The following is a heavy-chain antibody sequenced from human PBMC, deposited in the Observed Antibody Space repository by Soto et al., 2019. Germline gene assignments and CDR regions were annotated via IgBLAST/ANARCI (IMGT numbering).Heavy chain of an antibody. CDR2: ISYDGSNK. CDR1: GFSFNDHA. Sequence: QVHLVESGGGVVQPGRSLRLSCAASGFSFNDHAIHWVRQAPGRGLEWVALISYDGSNKYFADSVKGRFTISRDNSKNPLSLHMNSLRSEDTAVYYCARQGIGARKYNDTNLDVSGQGTPVTVSS. J-gene: IGHJ6*02. D-gene: IGHD1-1*01. CDR3: ARQGIGARKYNDTNLDV. V-gene: IGHV3-30-3*01.